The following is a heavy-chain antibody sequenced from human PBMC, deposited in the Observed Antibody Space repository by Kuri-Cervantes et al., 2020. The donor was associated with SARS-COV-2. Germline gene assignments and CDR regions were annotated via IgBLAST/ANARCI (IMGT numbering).Heavy chain of an antibody. J-gene: IGHJ1*01. CDR1: GFTFSSYA. D-gene: IGHD3-22*01. CDR2: ISSSETTI. Sequence: LSLTCAASGFTFSSYAMSWIRQAPGKGLEWVSYISSSETTIYYADSVKGRFTIPRDNAKNSLYLQMNSLRAEDTAVYYCARTSYYDSSGYPGVEYFQHWGQGTLVTVSS. CDR3: ARTSYYDSSGYPGVEYFQH. V-gene: IGHV3-11*04.